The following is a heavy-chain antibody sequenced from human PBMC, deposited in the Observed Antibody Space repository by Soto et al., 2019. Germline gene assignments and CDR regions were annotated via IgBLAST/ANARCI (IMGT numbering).Heavy chain of an antibody. CDR1: GASITTYY. CDR2: IYYSGST. Sequence: SETLSLTCTVSGASITTYYWSWIRQPPGKGLEWIGYIYYSGSTYYNPSLKSRVTISVDRSKNQVSLKMSSVTAADTAVYYCARGMTTVTTLDYWGQGTLVTVSS. V-gene: IGHV4-59*12. J-gene: IGHJ4*02. D-gene: IGHD4-4*01. CDR3: ARGMTTVTTLDY.